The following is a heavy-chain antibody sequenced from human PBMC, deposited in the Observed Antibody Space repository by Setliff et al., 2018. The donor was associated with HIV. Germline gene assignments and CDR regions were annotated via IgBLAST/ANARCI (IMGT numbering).Heavy chain of an antibody. CDR3: ARPRLRGSGAFDI. D-gene: IGHD2-21*01. V-gene: IGHV4-39*01. Sequence: PSETLSLTCTVSGDSISSSTFYWGWIRQPPGKGLEWIGSIYYSGTTYYNPSLKSRVAISVDTSKNQFSLKLSSVTAADTAVYYCARPRLRGSGAFDIWGQGTMVTVS. CDR2: IYYSGTT. CDR1: GDSISSSTFY. J-gene: IGHJ3*02.